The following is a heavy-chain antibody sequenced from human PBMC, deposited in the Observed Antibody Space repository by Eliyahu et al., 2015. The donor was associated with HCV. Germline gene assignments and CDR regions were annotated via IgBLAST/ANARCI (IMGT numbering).Heavy chain of an antibody. CDR2: ISSSSSYI. J-gene: IGHJ4*02. D-gene: IGHD3-3*01. CDR3: ARDQTIFGVVIIKGDY. Sequence: EVQLVESGGGLVKPGGSLRLSCAASGFTFXSYSMNWVRQAPGKGLEWVSSISSSSSYIYYADSVKGRFTISRDNAKNSLYLQMNSLRAEDTAVYYCARDQTIFGVVIIKGDYWGQGTLVTVSS. V-gene: IGHV3-21*01. CDR1: GFTFXSYS.